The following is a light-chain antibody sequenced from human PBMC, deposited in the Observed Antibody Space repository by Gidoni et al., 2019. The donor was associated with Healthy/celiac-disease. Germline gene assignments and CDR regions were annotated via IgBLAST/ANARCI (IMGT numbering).Light chain of an antibody. CDR3: QQRSNWPPWT. CDR2: NAS. J-gene: IGKJ1*01. Sequence: ESVLTQSPATLSLSPGERATPSYRASQSVSSYLAWYQQKPGQAPRLLIYNASNRATGIPARFSGRGSGTDFTRTISSLEPEDFAVYYCQQRSNWPPWTFGQGTKVEIK. CDR1: QSVSSY. V-gene: IGKV3-11*01.